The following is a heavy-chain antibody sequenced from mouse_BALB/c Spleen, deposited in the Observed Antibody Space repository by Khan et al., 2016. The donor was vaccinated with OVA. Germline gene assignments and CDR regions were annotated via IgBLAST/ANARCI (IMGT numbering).Heavy chain of an antibody. CDR2: ISYSGST. CDR1: GYSITSDYA. V-gene: IGHV3-2*02. CDR3: ASELGRCYAIDY. J-gene: IGHJ4*01. D-gene: IGHD4-1*01. Sequence: EVQLQESGPGLVKPSQSLSLTCTVTGYSITSDYAWNWIRQFPGNKLEWMGYISYSGSTTYNPSLKSRISITRDTSTAQFFLQLNTVTSEDTATLYCASELGRCYAIDYWGPGTSGTVSS.